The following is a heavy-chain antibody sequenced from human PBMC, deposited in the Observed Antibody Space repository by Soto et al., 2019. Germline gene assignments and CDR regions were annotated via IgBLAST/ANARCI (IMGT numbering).Heavy chain of an antibody. J-gene: IGHJ5*02. CDR3: ARRSWYYYGSGSYSNWFDP. D-gene: IGHD3-10*01. V-gene: IGHV4-59*08. Sequence: QVQLQESGPGLVKPSETLSLTCTVSGGSISSYYWSWIRQPPGKGLKWIGSIYYSGSTNYNPSLKSRVTISVDTSKNQFSLKLSSVTAADTAVYYCARRSWYYYGSGSYSNWFDPWGQGTLVTVSS. CDR2: IYYSGST. CDR1: GGSISSYY.